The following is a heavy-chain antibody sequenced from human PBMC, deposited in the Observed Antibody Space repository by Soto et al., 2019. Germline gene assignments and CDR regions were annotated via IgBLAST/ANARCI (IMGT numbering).Heavy chain of an antibody. CDR2: INAGNVDT. V-gene: IGHV1-3*01. CDR1: ECTFTDYD. Sequence: ASVKVSCKASECTFTDYDMHWVRQAPGQRLECVGWINAGNVDTKYSQRFQGRVTITRHTSASTAYMEMNSLRSEDTAVYYCASEYSSGWSKDAFDIWGQGTMVTVSS. D-gene: IGHD6-19*01. CDR3: ASEYSSGWSKDAFDI. J-gene: IGHJ3*02.